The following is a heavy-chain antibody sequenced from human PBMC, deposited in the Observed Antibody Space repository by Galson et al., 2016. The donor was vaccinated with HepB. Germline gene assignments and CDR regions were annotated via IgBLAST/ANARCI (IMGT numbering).Heavy chain of an antibody. D-gene: IGHD5-18*01. J-gene: IGHJ2*01. CDR1: GFTFSSFG. CDR2: IWYDASNK. Sequence: LRLSCAASGFTFSSFGMYWVRQAPGKGLDWVAVIWYDASNKYYADSVRGRFTISRDNSKSTLNLQMNSLRAEDTAVYYCARGHSYGYWYFDLWGRGTLVTVSS. V-gene: IGHV3-33*01. CDR3: ARGHSYGYWYFDL.